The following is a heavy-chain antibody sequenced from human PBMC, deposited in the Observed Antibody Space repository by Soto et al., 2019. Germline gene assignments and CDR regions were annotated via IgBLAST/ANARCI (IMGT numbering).Heavy chain of an antibody. CDR3: ARGQIAAAGTHFDY. J-gene: IGHJ4*02. V-gene: IGHV1-69*13. Sequence: SVKVSCKASGGTFSSYAISWVRQAPGQGLEWMGGIIPIFGTANYAQKFQGRVTITADESTSTAYMELSSLRSEDTAVYYCARGQIAAAGTHFDYWGQGALVTVSS. D-gene: IGHD6-13*01. CDR1: GGTFSSYA. CDR2: IIPIFGTA.